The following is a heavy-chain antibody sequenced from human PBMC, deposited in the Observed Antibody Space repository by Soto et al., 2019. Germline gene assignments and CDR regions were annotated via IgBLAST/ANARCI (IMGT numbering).Heavy chain of an antibody. CDR2: INPNSGGT. CDR3: AKDSYYDILTGYSRNAFDI. V-gene: IGHV1-2*02. J-gene: IGHJ3*02. CDR1: GYTFIGYY. Sequence: SVKVSCKASGYTFIGYYMHWVRQAPGQGLEWMGWINPNSGGTNYAQKFQGRVTMTRDTSISTAYMELSRLRSDDAAVYYCAKDSYYDILTGYSRNAFDIWGQGTMVPVSS. D-gene: IGHD3-9*01.